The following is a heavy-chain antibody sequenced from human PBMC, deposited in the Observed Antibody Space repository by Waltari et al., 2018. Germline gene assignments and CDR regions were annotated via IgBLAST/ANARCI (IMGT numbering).Heavy chain of an antibody. D-gene: IGHD6-6*01. CDR1: GFTFSSYS. CDR2: ISSSSSYI. J-gene: IGHJ6*02. V-gene: IGHV3-21*01. Sequence: EVQLVESGGGLVKPGGSLRLSCAASGFTFSSYSMNWVRQAPGKGLEWVSSISSSSSYIYDADSVKGRFTIPRDNAKNSLYLQMNSLRAEDTAVYYCARALLPYSSSSLEEAYYYYGMDVWGQGTTVTVSS. CDR3: ARALLPYSSSSLEEAYYYYGMDV.